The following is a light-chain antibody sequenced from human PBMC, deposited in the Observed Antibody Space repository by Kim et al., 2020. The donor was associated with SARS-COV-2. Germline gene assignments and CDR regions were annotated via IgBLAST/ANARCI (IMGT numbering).Light chain of an antibody. V-gene: IGLV3-1*01. J-gene: IGLJ2*01. CDR1: KLGDKN. CDR2: QNK. Sequence: VWQGETARITCSGDKLGDKNACWYQQKPGQSPIVVIYQNKRRPSGIPERFSGSNSGNTATLTISETQAMDEADYYCQAWDSNTAWVFGGGTQLTVL. CDR3: QAWDSNTAWV.